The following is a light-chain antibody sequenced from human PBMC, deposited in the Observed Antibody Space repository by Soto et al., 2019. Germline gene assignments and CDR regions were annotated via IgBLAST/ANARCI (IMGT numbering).Light chain of an antibody. V-gene: IGKV3-15*01. J-gene: IGKJ1*01. CDR2: GAS. Sequence: EIMMTQSPANVSVFPGERATLSCRASQSIDSDLAWYQQKPGHVPRLLIYGASTRATGVPARFSGSGSGTEFTLTIISLPSDDFAVYYCQQYSLWRTFGPGTKVEIK. CDR3: QQYSLWRT. CDR1: QSIDSD.